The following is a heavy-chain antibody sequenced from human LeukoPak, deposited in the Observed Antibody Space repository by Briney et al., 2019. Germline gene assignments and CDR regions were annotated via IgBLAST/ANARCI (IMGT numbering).Heavy chain of an antibody. CDR2: IRHDGSYQ. CDR3: AKVRAYYYDSSGTLKAFDI. Sequence: GGSLRLSWAASRFTFSSYGMHWVRQTPGKGLEWVAFIRHDGSYQQYVDSVKGRFTVSRDNSKNTLYLQMNSLRAEDTAVYYCAKVRAYYYDSSGTLKAFDIWGQGTMVTVSS. D-gene: IGHD3-22*01. V-gene: IGHV3-30*02. CDR1: RFTFSSYG. J-gene: IGHJ3*02.